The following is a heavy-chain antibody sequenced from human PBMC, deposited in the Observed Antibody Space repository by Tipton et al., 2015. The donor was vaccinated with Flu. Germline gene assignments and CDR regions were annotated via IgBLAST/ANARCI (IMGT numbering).Heavy chain of an antibody. V-gene: IGHV3-23*01. D-gene: IGHD2-2*02. CDR3: AKGACSSTSCYTREGYSDF. J-gene: IGHJ4*02. CDR2: ISVTGDNT. Sequence: SLRLSCAASGFTFSSYAMNWVRQAPGKGLEWVASISVTGDNTYYADSVKGRFSISRDNSMNTLYLQMNSLRAEDTAVYYCAKGACSSTSCYTREGYSDFWGQGTLVTVSS. CDR1: GFTFSSYA.